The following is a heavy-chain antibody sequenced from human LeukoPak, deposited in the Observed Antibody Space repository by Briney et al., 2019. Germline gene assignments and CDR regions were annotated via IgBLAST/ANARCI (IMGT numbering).Heavy chain of an antibody. CDR1: GFSLSTSGVG. J-gene: IGHJ5*02. V-gene: IGHV2-5*01. Sequence: SGPTLVKPTQTLTLTCTFSGFSLSTSGVGVGWIRQPPGKALEWLALIYWNDDKRYSPSLKGRPTITKDTSKNQVVLTMTNMDPVDTATYYCAHRWYGPFDPWGQGTLVTVSS. CDR3: AHRWYGPFDP. CDR2: IYWNDDK. D-gene: IGHD1-14*01.